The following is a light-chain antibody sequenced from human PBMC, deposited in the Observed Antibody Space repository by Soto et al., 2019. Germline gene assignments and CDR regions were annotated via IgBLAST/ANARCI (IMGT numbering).Light chain of an antibody. CDR1: SSDVGGYNY. CDR2: EVS. J-gene: IGLJ2*01. CDR3: SSYTRSSTVV. V-gene: IGLV2-14*01. Sequence: QSALTQPASVSGSPGQSITISCTGTSSDVGGYNYVSWYQQHPGKAPKLMIYEVSNRPSGVSNRFSGSKSGNTASLTVSGLQADDEADYYCSSYTRSSTVVFGGGTKVTVL.